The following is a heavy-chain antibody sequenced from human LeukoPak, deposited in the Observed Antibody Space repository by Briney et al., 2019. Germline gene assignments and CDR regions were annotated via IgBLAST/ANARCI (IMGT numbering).Heavy chain of an antibody. CDR2: ISSSGSTI. D-gene: IGHD4-17*01. V-gene: IGHV3-48*03. Sequence: GGSLRLSCAASGFTFTNYEMNWVRQAPGKGLEWVSYISSSGSTIYYADSVKGRFTISRDNPKNSLYLQMNSLRAEDTAVYYCARSRWLPLGLDYWGQGTLVTVSS. CDR3: ARSRWLPLGLDY. CDR1: GFTFTNYE. J-gene: IGHJ4*02.